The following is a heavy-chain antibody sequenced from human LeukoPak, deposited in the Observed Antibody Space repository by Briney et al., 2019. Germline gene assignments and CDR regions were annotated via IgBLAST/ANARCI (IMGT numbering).Heavy chain of an antibody. CDR3: ARHAWGSGWLGAFDY. V-gene: IGHV5-10-1*01. D-gene: IGHD6-19*01. J-gene: IGHJ4*02. Sequence: GESLKISCKGSGYSFTSYWISWVRQMPGKGLEWMGGIDPSDSYTYYSPSFQGHVTISADKSITTAYLQWSSVKASDTAMYYCARHAWGSGWLGAFDYWGQGTQVTVSS. CDR2: IDPSDSYT. CDR1: GYSFTSYW.